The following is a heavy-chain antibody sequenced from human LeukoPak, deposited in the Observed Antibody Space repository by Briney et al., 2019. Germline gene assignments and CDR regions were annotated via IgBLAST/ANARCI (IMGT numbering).Heavy chain of an antibody. D-gene: IGHD6-19*01. J-gene: IGHJ4*02. CDR2: FDPEDGET. CDR3: ATVAGYYFDY. Sequence: SVEVSCKVSRYNLPELFMHWVRQAPGKGREWMGGFDPEDGETIYAQKFQGRVTMTEDTSTDTAYMELSSLRSEDTAVYYCATVAGYYFDYWGQGTLVTVSS. CDR1: RYNLPELF. V-gene: IGHV1-24*01.